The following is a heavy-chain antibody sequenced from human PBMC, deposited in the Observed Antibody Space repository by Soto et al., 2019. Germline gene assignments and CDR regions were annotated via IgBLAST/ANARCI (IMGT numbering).Heavy chain of an antibody. D-gene: IGHD1-1*01. Sequence: QVQLVQSGAEVKKPGSSVTVSCKASGGTFGNSAISWVRQAPGQGLEWMGGIIPIFPTPDYAQKFQGRVTXXXXXXXXXXXXXXXXXXXXXXXXXXXXXXXXXLQLGGNYYYGMDVWGQGTTVTVSS. CDR1: GGTFGNSA. J-gene: IGHJ6*02. V-gene: IGHV1-69*05. CDR3: XXXXXXLQLGGNYYYGMDV. CDR2: IIPIFPTP.